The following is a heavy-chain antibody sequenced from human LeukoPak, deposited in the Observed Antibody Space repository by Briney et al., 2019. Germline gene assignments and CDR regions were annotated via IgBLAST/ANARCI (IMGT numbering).Heavy chain of an antibody. CDR3: ARRKYSNNWYVWFDP. J-gene: IGHJ5*02. CDR2: IYPGDSDT. V-gene: IGHV5-51*01. D-gene: IGHD6-13*01. Sequence: GESLKISCKGSGYSFTSYWIGWVRQMPGKGLEWMGIIYPGDSDTRYSPSFQGQVTISADKSISTAYLRRSSLKSSDTAMYYCARRKYSNNWYVWFDPWGQGTLVTVSS. CDR1: GYSFTSYW.